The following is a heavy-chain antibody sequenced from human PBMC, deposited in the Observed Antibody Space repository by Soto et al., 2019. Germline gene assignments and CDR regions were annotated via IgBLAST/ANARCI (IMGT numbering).Heavy chain of an antibody. Sequence: QVHLQESGPGVVKSSETLSLTCSVSGASVTSGSYFWTWIRQLPGKGLQWIGYIYSSGATHYNPSFQSRLSMSLATSGTHFSLRLTSVTVADTAVYYCAVHRATPGAALSNWFGPWGQGSLVTVSS. CDR2: IYSSGAT. CDR1: GASVTSGSYF. D-gene: IGHD1-26*01. V-gene: IGHV4-31*02. CDR3: AVHRATPGAALSNWFGP. J-gene: IGHJ5*02.